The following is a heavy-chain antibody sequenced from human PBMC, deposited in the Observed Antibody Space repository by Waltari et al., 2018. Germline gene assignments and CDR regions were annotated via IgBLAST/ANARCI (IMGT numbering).Heavy chain of an antibody. Sequence: EVQLVQSGAEVKKPGESLKISCKGSGSSFTNYWIGWVRQMPGKGLEWMGIIFPGDSDTRYSPSFQGQVTISADKSISTAYLQWSSLKASDTAMYYCARLLGVRGVRSYGMDVWGQGTTVTVSS. CDR1: GSSFTNYW. J-gene: IGHJ6*02. CDR2: IFPGDSDT. D-gene: IGHD3-10*01. CDR3: ARLLGVRGVRSYGMDV. V-gene: IGHV5-51*01.